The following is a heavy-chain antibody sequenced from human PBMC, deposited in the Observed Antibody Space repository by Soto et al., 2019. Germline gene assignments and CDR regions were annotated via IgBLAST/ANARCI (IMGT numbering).Heavy chain of an antibody. CDR2: IYDGGST. Sequence: EVQLVESGGGLVQPGGSLRLSCAASGFTVNTHYVSWVRQAPGKGLEWVSIIYDGGSTYYADSVKGRFTISRDNSKNTLYLQMNSLRAEDTAVYYCARGDGDYGRRLDPWGQGTLVTVSS. CDR1: GFTVNTHY. CDR3: ARGDGDYGRRLDP. D-gene: IGHD4-17*01. J-gene: IGHJ5*02. V-gene: IGHV3-66*01.